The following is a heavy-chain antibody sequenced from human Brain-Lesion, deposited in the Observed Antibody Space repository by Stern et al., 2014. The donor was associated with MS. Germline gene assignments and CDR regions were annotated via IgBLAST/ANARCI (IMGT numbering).Heavy chain of an antibody. CDR2: SDHSGST. V-gene: IGHV4-4*02. Sequence: QVQLQESGPGLVKPSGTLSLTCAVSGGSISSSNWWSWVRQSPGKGLEWIGESDHSGSTIYNPSLKGRVPVPVDKPKPPFSLTLRSVTAADTAVYFCARFPASRPHVFDSWGQGTLVTVSS. CDR1: GGSISSSNW. D-gene: IGHD6-13*01. J-gene: IGHJ4*02. CDR3: ARFPASRPHVFDS.